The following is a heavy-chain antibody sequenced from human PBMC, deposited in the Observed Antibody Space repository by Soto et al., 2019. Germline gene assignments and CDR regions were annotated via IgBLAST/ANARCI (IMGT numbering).Heavy chain of an antibody. Sequence: QVQLVESGGGVVQPGRSLRLSCAASGFTFSSYGMHWVRQAPGKGLEWVAVIWYDGSNKYYADSVKGRFTISRDNSKNSLYLQMNSLRAEDTAVYYCAREVTMVRGAYFDYWGQGTLVTVSS. V-gene: IGHV3-33*01. CDR3: AREVTMVRGAYFDY. J-gene: IGHJ4*02. D-gene: IGHD3-10*01. CDR2: IWYDGSNK. CDR1: GFTFSSYG.